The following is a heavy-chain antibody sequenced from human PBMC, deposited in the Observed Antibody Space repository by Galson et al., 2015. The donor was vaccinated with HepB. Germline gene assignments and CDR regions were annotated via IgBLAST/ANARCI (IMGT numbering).Heavy chain of an antibody. D-gene: IGHD3-16*01. CDR3: VRWGSFDS. J-gene: IGHJ4*02. Sequence: SLRLSCAASGSNFSAYSMNWVRQAPGEGLQWVSYIGKTSRGIYYTDSVKGRFTISRDNAKNSVTLQMNSLRVEDTAVYYCVRWGSFDSWGQGTLVIVSS. CDR1: GSNFSAYS. CDR2: IGKTSRGI. V-gene: IGHV3-48*01.